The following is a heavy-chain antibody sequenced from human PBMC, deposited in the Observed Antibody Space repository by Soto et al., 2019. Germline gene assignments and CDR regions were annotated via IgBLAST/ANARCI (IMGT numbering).Heavy chain of an antibody. CDR2: ISYDGSNK. V-gene: IGHV3-30*18. CDR1: GFTFSSYG. D-gene: IGHD5-12*01. Sequence: PGGSLRLSCAASGFTFSSYGMHWVRQAPGKGLEWVAVISYDGSNKYYADSVKGRFTISRDNSKNTLYLQMNSLRAEDTAVYYCAKERDGYNRGGYYYGMDVWGQGTTVTVSS. CDR3: AKERDGYNRGGYYYGMDV. J-gene: IGHJ6*02.